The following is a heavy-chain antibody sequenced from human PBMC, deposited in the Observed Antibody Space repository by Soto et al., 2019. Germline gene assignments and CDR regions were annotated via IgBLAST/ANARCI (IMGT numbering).Heavy chain of an antibody. J-gene: IGHJ3*02. CDR2: IWYDGSNK. CDR1: GFTFSSYG. Sequence: GGSLRLSCAASGFTFSSYGMHWVRQAPGKGLEWVAVIWYDGSNKYYADSVKGRFTISRDNSKNTLYLQMNSLRAEDTAVYYCARAHPNWGNKRRTNDAFDIWGQGTMVTVSS. V-gene: IGHV3-33*01. D-gene: IGHD7-27*01. CDR3: ARAHPNWGNKRRTNDAFDI.